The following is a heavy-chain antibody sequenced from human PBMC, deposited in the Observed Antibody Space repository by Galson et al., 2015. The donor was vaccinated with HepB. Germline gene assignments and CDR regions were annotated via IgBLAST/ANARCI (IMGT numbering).Heavy chain of an antibody. V-gene: IGHV3-30*02. CDR1: GFFFSSNG. J-gene: IGHJ3*02. D-gene: IGHD2-21*01. CDR2: IRYDGNIK. CDR3: AKWALASMGDAFDI. Sequence: SLRLSCAASGFFFSSNGIHWVRQAPGKGLEWVTFIRYDGNIKYYADAVKGRFTISRDNSKNTVYLQMNSLRPEDTAVYYCAKWALASMGDAFDIWGQGTMCAVSS.